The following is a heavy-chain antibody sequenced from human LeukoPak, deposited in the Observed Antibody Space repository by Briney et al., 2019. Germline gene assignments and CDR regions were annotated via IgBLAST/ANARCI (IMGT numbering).Heavy chain of an antibody. Sequence: GGSLRLSCAASGFTFLNYAMSWVRQAPGRGLEWVSAISGSGGSTYYADSVKGRFTISRDNSKNTLYLHMNSLRAEDAAVYYCAKEYSSGPRGYFDYWGQGTLVTVSS. J-gene: IGHJ4*02. D-gene: IGHD6-19*01. CDR1: GFTFLNYA. V-gene: IGHV3-23*01. CDR2: ISGSGGST. CDR3: AKEYSSGPRGYFDY.